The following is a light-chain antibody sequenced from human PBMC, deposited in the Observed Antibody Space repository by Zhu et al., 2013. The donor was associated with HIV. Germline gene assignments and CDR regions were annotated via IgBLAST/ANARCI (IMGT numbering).Light chain of an antibody. V-gene: IGKV3-20*01. CDR3: QQYGRSPLT. J-gene: IGKJ4*01. CDR1: QSVRNNY. Sequence: EIVMTQSPATLSVSPGERATLSCRASQSVRNNYLAWYQQKAGRAPRLVIYGASSRVTGIPDRFSGSGSGTDFTLSISRLEPEDFAVYYCQQYGRSPLTFGGGTTVEI. CDR2: GAS.